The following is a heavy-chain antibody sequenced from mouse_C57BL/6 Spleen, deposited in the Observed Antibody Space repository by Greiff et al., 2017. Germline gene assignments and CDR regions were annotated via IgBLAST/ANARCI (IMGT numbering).Heavy chain of an antibody. D-gene: IGHD2-4*01. V-gene: IGHV2-6*01. J-gene: IGHJ3*01. CDR3: ATIYYDFAY. Sequence: VKVVESGPGLVAPSQSLSITCTVSGFSLTSYGVDWVRQSPGKGLEWLGVIWGVGSTNYNSALKSRLSISKDNSKSQVFLKMNSLQTDDTAMYYCATIYYDFAYWGQGTLVTVSA. CDR1: GFSLTSYG. CDR2: IWGVGST.